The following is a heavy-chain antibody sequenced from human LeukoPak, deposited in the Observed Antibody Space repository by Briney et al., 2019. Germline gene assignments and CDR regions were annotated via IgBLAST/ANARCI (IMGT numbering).Heavy chain of an antibody. CDR2: IIPILDKA. D-gene: IGHD2-2*03. V-gene: IGHV1-69*04. CDR1: GGTLSSYA. CDR3: ARLGYCSSTSCYDRYNWFDP. J-gene: IGHJ5*02. Sequence: GSSVKVSCKASGGTLSSYAINWVRQAPGQGLEWMGRIIPILDKANYAQKFQGRVTITADKSTSTAYMELSSLRSEDTAVYYCARLGYCSSTSCYDRYNWFDPWGQGTLVTVSS.